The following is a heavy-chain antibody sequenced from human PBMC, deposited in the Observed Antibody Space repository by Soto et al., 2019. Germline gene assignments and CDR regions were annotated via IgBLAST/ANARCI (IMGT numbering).Heavy chain of an antibody. CDR1: GGSVSSGIYY. CDR3: ARPRSSGWFDP. V-gene: IGHV4-61*01. J-gene: IGHJ5*02. Sequence: QVQLQESGPGLVKPSETLSLTCTVSGGSVSSGIYYLSWIRQPPGKGLEWIGYSYYSGSTNSNPSLTSRVTMSVDTSKNQFSLKLRSVTAADTAVYYCARPRSSGWFDPWGQGTLVTVSS. D-gene: IGHD3-22*01. CDR2: SYYSGST.